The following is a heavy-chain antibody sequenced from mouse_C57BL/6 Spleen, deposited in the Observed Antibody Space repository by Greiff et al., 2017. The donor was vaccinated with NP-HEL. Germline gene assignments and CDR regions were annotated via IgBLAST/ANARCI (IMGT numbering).Heavy chain of an antibody. V-gene: IGHV1-66*01. D-gene: IGHD1-1*02. CDR3: ARLRDMGAWFAY. CDR1: GYSFTSYY. CDR2: IYPGSGNT. J-gene: IGHJ3*01. Sequence: QVQLQQSGPELVKPGASVKISCKASGYSFTSYYIHWVKQRPGQGLEWIGWIYPGSGNTKYNEKFKGKATLTADTSSSTAYMQLSSLTSEDSAVYYCARLRDMGAWFAYWGQGTLVTVSA.